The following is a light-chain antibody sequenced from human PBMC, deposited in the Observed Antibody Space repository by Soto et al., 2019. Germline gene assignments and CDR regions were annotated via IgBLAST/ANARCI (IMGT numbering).Light chain of an antibody. CDR1: QSISGT. J-gene: IGKJ1*01. CDR2: GAS. V-gene: IGKV3-15*01. CDR3: QQYSIWRT. Sequence: EIVMTQSPATLSVSPGGRATLSCRASQSISGTLAWYKQKPGQAPSLLIYGASTRATSFPARFSGSGSGTEFTLTIRSLQSEDFAVDYCQQYSIWRTFGQGTKVDIK.